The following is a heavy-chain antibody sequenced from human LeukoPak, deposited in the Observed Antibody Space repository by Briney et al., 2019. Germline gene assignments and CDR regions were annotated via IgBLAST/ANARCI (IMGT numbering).Heavy chain of an antibody. CDR3: ARSFSDFWNGYHYYYYYYMDV. CDR1: GFTFSSYS. D-gene: IGHD3-3*01. CDR2: ISSSSSTI. J-gene: IGHJ6*03. V-gene: IGHV3-48*01. Sequence: GGSLRLSCAASGFTFSSYSMNWVRQAPGKGLEWVSYISSSSSTIYYADSVKGRFTISRDNGKNSLYLQMNSLRAEDTAVYYCARSFSDFWNGYHYYYYYYMDVWGNGTTVTVPS.